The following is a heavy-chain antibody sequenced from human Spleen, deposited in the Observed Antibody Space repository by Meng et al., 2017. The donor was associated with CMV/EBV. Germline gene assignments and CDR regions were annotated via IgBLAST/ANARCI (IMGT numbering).Heavy chain of an antibody. D-gene: IGHD2-2*01. CDR1: GYTFTSYD. CDR2: MNPNSGNT. Sequence: ASVKVSCKASGYTFTSYDINWVRQATGQGLEWMGWMNPNSGNTGYAQKFQGRVTITRNTSISTAYRELSSLRSEYTAVYYCARGRGGYCSSTSCLFDYWGQGTLVTVSS. CDR3: ARGRGGYCSSTSCLFDY. V-gene: IGHV1-8*03. J-gene: IGHJ4*02.